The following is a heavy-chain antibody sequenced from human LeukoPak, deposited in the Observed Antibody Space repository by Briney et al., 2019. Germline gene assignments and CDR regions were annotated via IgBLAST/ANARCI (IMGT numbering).Heavy chain of an antibody. V-gene: IGHV3-23*01. J-gene: IGHJ4*02. CDR3: AKDQGGGAGTFYFDY. CDR2: ISGSGGST. D-gene: IGHD6-19*01. CDR1: GFTFSSYA. Sequence: PGGSLRLSCAASGFTFSSYAMSWARQARGEGLGLVSSISGSGGSTYYADSVKGRFTISRDNSKNTLYLQMNSLRAEDTAVYYCAKDQGGGAGTFYFDYWGQGTLVTVSS.